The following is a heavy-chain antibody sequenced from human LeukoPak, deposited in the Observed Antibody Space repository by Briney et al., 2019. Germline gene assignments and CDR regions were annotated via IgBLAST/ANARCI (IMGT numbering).Heavy chain of an antibody. J-gene: IGHJ4*02. Sequence: SETLSLTCTVSGGSISSSSYYWGWIRQPPGRGLEWIGSIYYSGSTYYNPSLKSRVTISVDTSKNQFSLKLSSVTAADTAVYYCARHDYSNFAPYFDYWGQRTLVTVSS. D-gene: IGHD4-11*01. CDR3: ARHDYSNFAPYFDY. CDR2: IYYSGST. V-gene: IGHV4-39*01. CDR1: GGSISSSSYY.